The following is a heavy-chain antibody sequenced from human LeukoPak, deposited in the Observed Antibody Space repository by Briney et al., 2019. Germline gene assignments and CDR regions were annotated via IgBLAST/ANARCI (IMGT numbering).Heavy chain of an antibody. V-gene: IGHV3-7*03. CDR2: IKQDGSEK. CDR1: GFTFSSYW. CDR3: AKTPGPYSSSWSNSEYFQH. J-gene: IGHJ1*01. D-gene: IGHD6-13*01. Sequence: QSGGSLRLSCAASGFTFSSYWMSWVRQAPGKGLEWVANIKQDGSEKYYVDSVKGRFTISRDNSKNTLYLQMNSLRAEDTAVYYCAKTPGPYSSSWSNSEYFQHWGQGTLVTVSS.